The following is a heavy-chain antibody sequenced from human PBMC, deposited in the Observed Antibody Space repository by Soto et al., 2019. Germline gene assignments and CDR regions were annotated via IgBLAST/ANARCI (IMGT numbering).Heavy chain of an antibody. Sequence: GGSLRLSCAASGFTFSNYAMSWVRQAPGKGLEWVSGIHDSGTASFYADSVKGRFTISRDNSKNTLYLQMNSLRAEDTAVNYSANTRTAGYSGYDSDQFFNNWGRGTLVTVSS. V-gene: IGHV3-23*01. CDR3: ANTRTAGYSGYDSDQFFNN. CDR1: GFTFSNYA. J-gene: IGHJ4*02. CDR2: IHDSGTAS. D-gene: IGHD5-12*01.